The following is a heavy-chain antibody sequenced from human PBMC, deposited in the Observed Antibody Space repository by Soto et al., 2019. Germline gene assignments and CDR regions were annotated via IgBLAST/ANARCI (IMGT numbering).Heavy chain of an antibody. CDR3: ARDTNDYNSSGYPSRAFDI. V-gene: IGHV4-31*03. D-gene: IGHD3-22*01. Sequence: SETLSLTCTVSGGSLSSGCYYLSWIRHHPGKVLEWSGYIYYSGSTYYNPSLKSRVTISVDTSKNQFSLKLSSVTAADTAVYYCARDTNDYNSSGYPSRAFDIWGQGTMVTVSS. CDR2: IYYSGST. CDR1: GGSLSSGCYY. J-gene: IGHJ3*02.